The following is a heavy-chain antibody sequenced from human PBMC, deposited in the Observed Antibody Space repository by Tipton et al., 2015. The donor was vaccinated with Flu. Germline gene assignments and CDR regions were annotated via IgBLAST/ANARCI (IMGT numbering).Heavy chain of an antibody. CDR2: ISYDGSSK. J-gene: IGHJ4*02. D-gene: IGHD3-16*01. CDR3: ARGFIRLCDY. V-gene: IGHV3-30*03. CDR1: GVIFSSYG. Sequence: RSLRLSCAASGVIFSSYGMYWARQAPGKGLEWVAVISYDGSSKYYADSVKGRFTISRDNSKNTLYLQMNSLRVEDTAVYYCARGFIRLCDYWGQGTLVTVSS.